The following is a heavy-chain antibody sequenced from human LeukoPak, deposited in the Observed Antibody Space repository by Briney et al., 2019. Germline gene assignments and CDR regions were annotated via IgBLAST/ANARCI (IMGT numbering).Heavy chain of an antibody. D-gene: IGHD6-19*01. Sequence: GESLKISXKGSGYSSTSYWIAWVRQMPGKGLEWMGIIYLSDSDARYSPSFQGQVTMSADKSIGTAYLQWSNLKASDTAIYYCARSGGSGWDEGFDYWGQGTLVTVSS. J-gene: IGHJ4*02. CDR2: IYLSDSDA. CDR1: GYSSTSYW. CDR3: ARSGGSGWDEGFDY. V-gene: IGHV5-51*01.